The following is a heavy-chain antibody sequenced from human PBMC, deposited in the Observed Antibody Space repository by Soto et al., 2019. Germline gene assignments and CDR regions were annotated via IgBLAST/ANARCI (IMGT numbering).Heavy chain of an antibody. CDR3: ARQDIVLMVYANDY. CDR2: IYYSGST. J-gene: IGHJ4*02. Sequence: QLQLQESGPGLVKPSETLSLTCTVSGGSISSSSYYWGWIRQPPGKGLEWIGSIYYSGSTYYNPSPKRRVTLXVXTXXNQFSLKLSSVTAADTAVYYCARQDIVLMVYANDYWGQGTLVTVSS. CDR1: GGSISSSSYY. D-gene: IGHD2-8*01. V-gene: IGHV4-39*01.